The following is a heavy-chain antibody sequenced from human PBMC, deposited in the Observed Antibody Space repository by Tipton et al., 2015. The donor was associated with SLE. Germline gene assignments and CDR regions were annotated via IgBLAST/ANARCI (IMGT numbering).Heavy chain of an antibody. V-gene: IGHV4-31*03. J-gene: IGHJ4*02. D-gene: IGHD3-22*01. CDR1: GDSLSSNNYY. Sequence: TLSLTCSVSGDSLSSNNYYWGWIRQSPAQGLEWIGYVFSSGTTYYNPSLKGRLSLSLDTSQNQLSLKLSSVTSADTAVYYCARYFYDSSGVCLFDFWGQGTLVTVSS. CDR2: VFSSGTT. CDR3: ARYFYDSSGVCLFDF.